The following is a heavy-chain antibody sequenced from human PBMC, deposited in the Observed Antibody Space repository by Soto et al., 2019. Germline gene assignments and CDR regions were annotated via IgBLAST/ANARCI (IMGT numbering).Heavy chain of an antibody. CDR1: GFTFSNAW. CDR2: IKSKTDGGTT. CDR3: IRYILADYYYMDV. Sequence: EVQLVESGGGLVKPGGSLRLSCAASGFTFSNAWMSWVRQAPGKGLEWVGRIKSKTDGGTTDYAAPVKGRFTISRDDSKNTLYLQMNSLKTEDTAVYCCIRYILADYYYMDVWGKGTTVTVSS. D-gene: IGHD3-9*01. J-gene: IGHJ6*03. V-gene: IGHV3-15*01.